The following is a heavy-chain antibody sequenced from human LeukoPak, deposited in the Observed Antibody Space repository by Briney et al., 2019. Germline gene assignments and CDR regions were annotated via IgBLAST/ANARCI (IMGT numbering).Heavy chain of an antibody. D-gene: IGHD6-6*01. CDR1: GGSISSSSYY. J-gene: IGHJ4*02. V-gene: IGHV4-39*01. Sequence: SETLSLTCTVSGGSISSSSYYWGWLRQSPGKGLERIGSIYSSGSTYYNPSLQSRVTMSVDTTNNQFSIKVSSVTAADTAVYYCARYSSSYFDSWGQGNLVTVSS. CDR2: IYSSGST. CDR3: ARYSSSYFDS.